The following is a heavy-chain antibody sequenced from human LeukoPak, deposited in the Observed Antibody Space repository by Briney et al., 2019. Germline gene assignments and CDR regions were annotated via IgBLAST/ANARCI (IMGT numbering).Heavy chain of an antibody. D-gene: IGHD6-13*01. CDR3: ARGSSSWYSHLGY. V-gene: IGHV4-59*01. CDR1: GGSISSYY. J-gene: IGHJ4*02. CDR2: IYYSGST. Sequence: SETLSLTCTVSGGSISSYYWNWIRQPPGGGLEWIGYIYYSGSTNYNPSLKSRVTISVDTSNNQFSLKLSSVTAADTAVYYCARGSSSWYSHLGYWGQGTLVTVSS.